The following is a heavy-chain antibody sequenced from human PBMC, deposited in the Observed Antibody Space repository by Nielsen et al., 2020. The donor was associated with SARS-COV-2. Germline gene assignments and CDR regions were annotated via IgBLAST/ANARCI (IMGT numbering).Heavy chain of an antibody. V-gene: IGHV4-31*03. CDR2: IYFTGRT. D-gene: IGHD5-12*01. CDR3: ARESSGYDHYNYGMDV. J-gene: IGHJ6*02. Sequence: SETLSLTCTVSGASISSGGYFWSWIRQHPGKGLEWIGYIYFTGRTSYNPSLKSRVAMSVDTSKNQFSLDLKSVTAADTAVYYCARESSGYDHYNYGMDVWGQGTTATVSS. CDR1: GASISSGGYF.